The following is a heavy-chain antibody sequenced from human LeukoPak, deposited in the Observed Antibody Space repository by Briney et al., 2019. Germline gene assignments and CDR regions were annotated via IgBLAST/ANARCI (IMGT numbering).Heavy chain of an antibody. CDR3: TKDSDWAIDY. Sequence: GGSLRLSCAASGFTFSNSWMKWVRQAPGKGLEWVASIKQDGSERYYVDSVKGRFPISRDNAKNSLYLQKNSLRAEDTAVYYCTKDSDWAIDYWGQGTLVIVSS. D-gene: IGHD6-19*01. V-gene: IGHV3-7*03. CDR1: GFTFSNSW. CDR2: IKQDGSER. J-gene: IGHJ4*02.